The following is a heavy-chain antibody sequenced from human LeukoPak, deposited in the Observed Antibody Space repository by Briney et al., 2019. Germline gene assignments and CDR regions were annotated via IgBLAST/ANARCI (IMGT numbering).Heavy chain of an antibody. CDR1: GGSISSSSYY. CDR3: ARLWAAAGTVLDY. V-gene: IGHV4-39*07. Sequence: PSETLSLTCTVSGGSISSSSYYWGWLRQPPGTGLEWIGSIYYSGSTYYNPSLKSRVTISVDTSKNQFSLKLSSVTAADTAVYYCARLWAAAGTVLDYWGQGTLVTVSS. J-gene: IGHJ4*02. D-gene: IGHD6-13*01. CDR2: IYYSGST.